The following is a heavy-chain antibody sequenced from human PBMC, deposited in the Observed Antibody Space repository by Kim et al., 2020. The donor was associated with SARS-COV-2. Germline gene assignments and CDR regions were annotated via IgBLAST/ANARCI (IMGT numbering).Heavy chain of an antibody. CDR3: ARGQLERPGINAFDI. Sequence: SETLSLTCAVYGGSFSGYYWSWSRQPPGKGLEWIGEINHSGSTNYNPSLKSRVTISVDTSKNQFSLKLITVTAADTAVYYCARGQLERPGINAFDIWGQGTMVTVSS. D-gene: IGHD1-1*01. CDR1: GGSFSGYY. J-gene: IGHJ3*02. CDR2: INHSGST. V-gene: IGHV4-34*01.